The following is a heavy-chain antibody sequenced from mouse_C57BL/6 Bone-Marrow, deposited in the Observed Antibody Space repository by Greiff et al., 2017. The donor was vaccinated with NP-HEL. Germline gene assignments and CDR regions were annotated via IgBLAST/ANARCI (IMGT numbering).Heavy chain of an antibody. D-gene: IGHD4-1*01. Sequence: EVQRVESGAELVRPGASVKLSCTASGFNIKDDYMHWVKQRPEQGLEWIGWIDPENGDTEYASKFQGKATITADTSSNTAYLQLSSLTSEDTAVYYCTSTGRAYFDYWGQGTTLTVSS. V-gene: IGHV14-4*01. CDR3: TSTGRAYFDY. CDR2: IDPENGDT. CDR1: GFNIKDDY. J-gene: IGHJ2*01.